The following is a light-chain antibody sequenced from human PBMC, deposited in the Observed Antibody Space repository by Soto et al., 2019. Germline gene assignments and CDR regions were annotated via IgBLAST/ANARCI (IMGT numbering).Light chain of an antibody. J-gene: IGKJ1*01. CDR2: GTS. V-gene: IGKV3-15*01. CDR1: QSVSGN. Sequence: EIVMTQSPATLSVSPGERATLSCRASQSVSGNLAWYQQKPGQAPRLLIYGTSTRATGIPARFSVSGSGTEFVLTISSLQPEDFAVYYCQQYNNWPKMFGQGTKVEIK. CDR3: QQYNNWPKM.